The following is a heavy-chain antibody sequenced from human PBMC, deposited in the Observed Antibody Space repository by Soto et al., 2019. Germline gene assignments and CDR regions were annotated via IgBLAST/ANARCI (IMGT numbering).Heavy chain of an antibody. D-gene: IGHD4-17*01. CDR3: ARRRPFSYGDDVTYYFDF. CDR2: ISPNSGNT. Sequence: QVQLVQSGGEVKKPGASVKVSCKASGYTFINSGISWVRQAPGQGLEWMGWISPNSGNTNYAQNLQGRVTMTTDTSTSPSDMELRSLISDDPAVYYCARRRPFSYGDDVTYYFDFWGQGNLVTVSS. J-gene: IGHJ4*02. CDR1: GYTFINSG. V-gene: IGHV1-18*01.